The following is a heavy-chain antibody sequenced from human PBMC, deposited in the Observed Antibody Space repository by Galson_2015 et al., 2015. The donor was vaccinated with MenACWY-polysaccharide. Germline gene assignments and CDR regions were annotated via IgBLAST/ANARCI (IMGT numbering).Heavy chain of an antibody. J-gene: IGHJ6*02. CDR1: GFTFSNYA. CDR2: ISTDGGST. V-gene: IGHV3-23*01. Sequence: SLRLSCAASGFTFSNYAMSWVRQAPGKGLEWVSCISTDGGSTSYADSVKGRFAISRDNAKNSLYLQLNSLEVEDTAIYYCARGHYGLDVWGQGTTVTVSS. CDR3: ARGHYGLDV.